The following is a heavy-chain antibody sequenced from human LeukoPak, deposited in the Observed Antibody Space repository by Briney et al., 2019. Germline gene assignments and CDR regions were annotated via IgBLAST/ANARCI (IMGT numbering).Heavy chain of an antibody. Sequence: SETLSLTCAVSDYSISSGYYWGWIRQSPEKGLGWIGSFYHGGSTYYNPSIKTRVTISEDTAKNQFSLKLISVTAADTAVYYCARGWSRNYYDSSAYYYEDWFDPWGQGTLVTVSS. V-gene: IGHV4-38-2*01. D-gene: IGHD3-22*01. CDR1: DYSISSGYY. J-gene: IGHJ5*02. CDR2: FYHGGST. CDR3: ARGWSRNYYDSSAYYYEDWFDP.